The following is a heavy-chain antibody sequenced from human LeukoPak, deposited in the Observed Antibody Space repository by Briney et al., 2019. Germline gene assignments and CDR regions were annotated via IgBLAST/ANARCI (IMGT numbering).Heavy chain of an antibody. V-gene: IGHV4-38-2*01. Sequence: PAETLSLTCAVSGYSISSGYYGGGSRQPPGEGVGGIGNIYHSGSTYYNPSLNSRVTISVDTSKNQFSLKLSSVTTADTAVYYCARRGIQLWLRYFDYWGQGTLVTVSS. CDR2: IYHSGST. CDR3: ARRGIQLWLRYFDY. CDR1: GYSISSGYY. D-gene: IGHD5-18*01. J-gene: IGHJ4*02.